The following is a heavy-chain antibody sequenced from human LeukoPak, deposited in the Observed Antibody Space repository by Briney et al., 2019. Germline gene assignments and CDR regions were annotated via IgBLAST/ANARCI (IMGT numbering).Heavy chain of an antibody. CDR2: IWYDGSNE. CDR1: GFTFSSYG. D-gene: IGHD5-18*01. CDR3: ARDVGIRLWFRDHYGLDV. Sequence: GGSLRLSCAASGFTFSSYGMDWVRQAPGKGLEWVAVIWYDGSNEYYADSVKGRFTISRDNSQNTLYLQMNSLRAEDTAVYYCARDVGIRLWFRDHYGLDVWGQGTTVTVSS. V-gene: IGHV3-33*01. J-gene: IGHJ6*02.